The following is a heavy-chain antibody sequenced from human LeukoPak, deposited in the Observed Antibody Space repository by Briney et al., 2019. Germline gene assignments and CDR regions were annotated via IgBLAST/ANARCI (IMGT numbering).Heavy chain of an antibody. CDR1: GFSFRTYA. J-gene: IGHJ4*02. CDR2: ISYDGSDD. D-gene: IGHD3-10*01. V-gene: IGHV3-30*14. Sequence: GRSLRLSCEASGFSFRTYAMHWVRQAPGQGLEWVARISYDGSDDHYSDSVKGRFTMSRDNSKNTLYLQMNSLRAEDTAVYYCATSADMVRGVIIHWGQGTLVTVSS. CDR3: ATSADMVRGVIIH.